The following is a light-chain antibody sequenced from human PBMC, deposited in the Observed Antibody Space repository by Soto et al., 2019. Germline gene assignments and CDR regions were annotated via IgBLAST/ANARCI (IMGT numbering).Light chain of an antibody. CDR3: QQYNDWPLT. V-gene: IGKV3D-15*01. Sequence: EIVMTQSPATLSVSQGDGVTLSCRASQSVDSNLAWYQHKPGKTPMLLMYGASTRPTGIPARFSGSGSGTAFTLTINSLQSEDSAVYYGQQYNDWPLTFAGGTKVESK. CDR1: QSVDSN. J-gene: IGKJ4*01. CDR2: GAS.